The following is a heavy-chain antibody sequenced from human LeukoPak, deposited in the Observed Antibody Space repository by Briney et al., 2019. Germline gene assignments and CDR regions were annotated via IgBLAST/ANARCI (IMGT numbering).Heavy chain of an antibody. CDR1: GYSISSGYY. CDR2: IYHSGST. D-gene: IGHD3-10*01. V-gene: IGHV4-38-2*02. J-gene: IGHJ4*02. Sequence: SETLSLTCAVSGYSISSGYYWGWIRQPPGKGLEWIGSIYHSGSTYYNPSLKSQVTISVDTSKNQFSLKLSSVTAADTAVYYCAREITMVRGVHIDYWGQGTLVTVSS. CDR3: AREITMVRGVHIDY.